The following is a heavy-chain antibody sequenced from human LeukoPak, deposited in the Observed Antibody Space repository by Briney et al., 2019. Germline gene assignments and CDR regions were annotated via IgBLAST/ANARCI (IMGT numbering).Heavy chain of an antibody. CDR1: GFTFSSYA. J-gene: IGHJ6*02. CDR3: AKLPSRPPDCGDYSDTYYYYGMDV. D-gene: IGHD4-17*01. Sequence: PGGSLRLSCAASGFTFSSYAMSWVRQAPGKRLEWVSAISGSGGSTYCADSVKGRFTISRDNSKNTLYLQMNSLRAEDTAVYYCAKLPSRPPDCGDYSDTYYYYGMDVWGQGTTVTVSS. V-gene: IGHV3-23*01. CDR2: ISGSGGST.